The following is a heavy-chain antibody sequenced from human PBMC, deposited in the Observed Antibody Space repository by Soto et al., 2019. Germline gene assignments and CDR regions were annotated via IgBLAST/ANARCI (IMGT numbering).Heavy chain of an antibody. V-gene: IGHV3-66*01. D-gene: IGHD3-3*01. Sequence: EVQLVESGGGLVQPGGSLRLSCAVSGFTVSSNYMSWVRQAPGKGLEWVSIFYTGGSTYYSDSVKGRFTISRDNSKNTLYLQMNSLREEDKAVYYCVSYDFWRGYSDYWGQGTRVTVSS. CDR3: VSYDFWRGYSDY. J-gene: IGHJ4*02. CDR1: GFTVSSNY. CDR2: FYTGGST.